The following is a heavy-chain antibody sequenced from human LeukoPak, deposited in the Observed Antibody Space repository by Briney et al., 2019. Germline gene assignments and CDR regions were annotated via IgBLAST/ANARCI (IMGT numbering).Heavy chain of an antibody. Sequence: PGGSPRLSCAASGFTFSNAWMTWVRQAPGKGLEWVGRIYRNADGGTTDYAAPVKGRFTISRDDSKNTLYLQMNSLKTEDTAVYYCTTDSYCSTTTCYASSNYYYGLDACGQGTSVTVSS. CDR3: TTDSYCSTTTCYASSNYYYGLDA. D-gene: IGHD2-2*01. CDR2: IYRNADGGTT. V-gene: IGHV3-15*05. CDR1: GFTFSNAW. J-gene: IGHJ6*02.